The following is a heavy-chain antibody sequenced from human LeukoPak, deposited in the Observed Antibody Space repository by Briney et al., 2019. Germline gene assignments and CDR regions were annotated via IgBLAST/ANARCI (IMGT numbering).Heavy chain of an antibody. J-gene: IGHJ4*02. CDR1: GGSISSYY. D-gene: IGHD5-12*01. V-gene: IGHV4-59*01. CDR3: ARVYSGYDPGRGYFDY. Sequence: PSETLSLTCTVSGGSISSYYWSWIRQPPGKGLEWIGYIYYSGSTNYNPSLKSRVTISVDTSKNQFSPKLSSVTAADTAVYYCARVYSGYDPGRGYFDYWGQGTLVTVSS. CDR2: IYYSGST.